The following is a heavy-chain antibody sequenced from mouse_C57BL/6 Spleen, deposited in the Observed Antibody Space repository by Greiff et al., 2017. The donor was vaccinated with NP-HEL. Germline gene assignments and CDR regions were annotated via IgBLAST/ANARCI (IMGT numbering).Heavy chain of an antibody. J-gene: IGHJ4*01. D-gene: IGHD2-1*01. CDR1: GFTFSDYG. CDR2: ISNLAYSI. CDR3: ASRYCTYAMDY. Sequence: DVQLVESGGGLVQPGGSLKLSCAASGFTFSDYGMAWVRQAPRKGPEWVGFISNLAYSIYYADTVTGRLTISRENAKNTLYLEMSSLSSEDTALYYCASRYCTYAMDYWGQGTSVTVSS. V-gene: IGHV5-15*04.